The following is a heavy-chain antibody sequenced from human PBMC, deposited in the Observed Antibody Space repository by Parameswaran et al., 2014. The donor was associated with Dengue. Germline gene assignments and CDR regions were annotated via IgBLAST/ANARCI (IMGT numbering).Heavy chain of an antibody. D-gene: IGHD5-12*01. V-gene: IGHV1-18*01. CDR2: ISAYNGNT. CDR3: ARDRGAFDI. Sequence: LEWMGWISAYNGNTNYAQKLRGRVTMTTDTSTSTAYMELRSLRSDDTAVYYCARDRGAFDIWGQGTMVTVSS. J-gene: IGHJ3*02.